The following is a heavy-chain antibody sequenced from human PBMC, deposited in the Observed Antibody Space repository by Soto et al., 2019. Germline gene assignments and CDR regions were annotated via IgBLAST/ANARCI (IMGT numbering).Heavy chain of an antibody. CDR2: INPNSGGT. J-gene: IGHJ6*02. CDR3: AREEDIVVVLAAIPPRHYYYYYGMDV. CDR1: GYTFTGYY. V-gene: IGHV1-2*02. D-gene: IGHD2-2*02. Sequence: ASVKVSCKASGYTFTGYYMHWVRQAPGQGLEWMGWINPNSGGTNYAQRFQGRVTMTRDTSISTAYMELSRLRSDDTAVYYCAREEDIVVVLAAIPPRHYYYYYGMDVWGQGTTVTVSS.